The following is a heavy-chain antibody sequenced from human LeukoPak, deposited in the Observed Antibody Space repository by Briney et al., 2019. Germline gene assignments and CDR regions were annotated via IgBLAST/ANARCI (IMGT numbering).Heavy chain of an antibody. Sequence: PGGSLRLSCAASGFTFTNFEMNWVRQAPGKGLEWVSYISYSGSTTSYADSVKGRFIISRDNAKNSLYLQMNSLRAEDTAVYYCARAGPPAFDPWGQGTLVTVSS. CDR2: ISYSGSTT. V-gene: IGHV3-48*03. J-gene: IGHJ5*02. CDR3: ARAGPPAFDP. CDR1: GFTFTNFE.